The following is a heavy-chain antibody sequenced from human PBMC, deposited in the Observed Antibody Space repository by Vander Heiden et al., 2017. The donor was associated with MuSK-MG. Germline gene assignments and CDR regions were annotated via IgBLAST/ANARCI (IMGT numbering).Heavy chain of an antibody. D-gene: IGHD2-2*01. Sequence: QVQLVQSGAEVKKPRSSVKVSCKASVGTFSSYAISWVRQAPGQGLEWMGGIIPILGIANYAQKFQGRVTITADKSTSTAYMELSSLRSEDTAVYYCAVVPAGSEWFDPWGQGTLVTVSS. V-gene: IGHV1-69*10. CDR3: AVVPAGSEWFDP. J-gene: IGHJ5*02. CDR2: IIPILGIA. CDR1: VGTFSSYA.